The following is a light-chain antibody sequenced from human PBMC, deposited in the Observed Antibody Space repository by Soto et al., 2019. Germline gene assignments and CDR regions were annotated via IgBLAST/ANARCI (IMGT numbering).Light chain of an antibody. J-gene: IGKJ2*01. CDR1: QSVSAGY. V-gene: IGKV3-20*01. CDR2: GAS. CDR3: HQYGASSGT. Sequence: EIVLTQSPGTLSLSPGERATLSCRASQSVSAGYLAWYQQKRGQAPRLLIYGASSSASRIPDRFSGSGSGTDFTLTISRLEPEDFAVYHFHQYGASSGTFGQGTNLEIK.